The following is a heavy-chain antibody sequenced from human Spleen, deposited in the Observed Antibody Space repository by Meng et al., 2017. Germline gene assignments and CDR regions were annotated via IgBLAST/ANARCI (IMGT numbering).Heavy chain of an antibody. Sequence: ASVKVSCKASGYTFTGYYMHWVRQAPGQGLEWMGWINPNSGGTNYAQKFQGRVTMTRDTSISTAYMEPSGLRSDDTAMYYCARDEDISAAGKLFGDYWGQGTLVTVSS. CDR1: GYTFTGYY. CDR3: ARDEDISAAGKLFGDY. CDR2: INPNSGGT. V-gene: IGHV1-2*02. D-gene: IGHD6-13*01. J-gene: IGHJ4*02.